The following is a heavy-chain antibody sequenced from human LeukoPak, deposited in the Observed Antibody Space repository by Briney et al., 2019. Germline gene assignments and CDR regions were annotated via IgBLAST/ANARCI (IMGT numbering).Heavy chain of an antibody. CDR3: ARYVYTAMERISCAFDI. D-gene: IGHD5-18*01. CDR2: IYYSGST. Sequence: SETLSLTCTVSGGSISNHYWSWIRQPPGKGLEWIGYIYYSGSTNYNPSLKSRVTISVDTSKNQFSLKLSSVTAADTAVYYCARYVYTAMERISCAFDIWGQGTMVTVSS. V-gene: IGHV4-59*11. CDR1: GGSISNHY. J-gene: IGHJ3*02.